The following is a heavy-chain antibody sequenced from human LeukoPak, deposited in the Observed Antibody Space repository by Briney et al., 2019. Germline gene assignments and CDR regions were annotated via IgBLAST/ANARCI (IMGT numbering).Heavy chain of an antibody. J-gene: IGHJ5*02. CDR2: INPSGGRT. CDR3: ASKDSSGWYEEA. CDR1: GYTFTTYY. V-gene: IGHV1-46*01. D-gene: IGHD6-19*01. Sequence: GASVKVSCKASGYTFTTYYMHWVRQAPGHGLEWMGVINPSGGRTSYAQKFQGRVTMTRDTSTSTVYMELSSLKSEDTAIYYCASKDSSGWYEEAWGQGTLVTVSS.